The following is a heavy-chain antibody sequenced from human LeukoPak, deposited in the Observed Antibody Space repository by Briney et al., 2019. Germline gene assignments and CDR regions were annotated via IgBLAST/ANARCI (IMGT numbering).Heavy chain of an antibody. J-gene: IGHJ4*02. D-gene: IGHD3-10*01. Sequence: PSETLSLTCTVSGDSISNHYWSWIRQPPGKGLEWIGYIYYSGSTNYNRSLKGRVTISVDTSKNQFSLKLNSVTAADTAVYYCARGVLVRGVPFDYWGQGTLVTVSS. V-gene: IGHV4-59*11. CDR1: GDSISNHY. CDR3: ARGVLVRGVPFDY. CDR2: IYYSGST.